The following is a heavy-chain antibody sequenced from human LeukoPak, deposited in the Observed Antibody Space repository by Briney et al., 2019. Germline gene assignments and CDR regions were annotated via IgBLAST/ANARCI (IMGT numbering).Heavy chain of an antibody. CDR2: IIAYNGNT. V-gene: IGHV1-18*01. Sequence: ASVKVSCKASGYTFTSYGISWVRQAPGQGLEWMGWIIAYNGNTNYAQKLQGRVTMTTDTSTSTAYMELRSLRSDDTAVYYCARVQSRETIGDYWGQGTLVTVSS. J-gene: IGHJ4*02. D-gene: IGHD4/OR15-4a*01. CDR3: ARVQSRETIGDY. CDR1: GYTFTSYG.